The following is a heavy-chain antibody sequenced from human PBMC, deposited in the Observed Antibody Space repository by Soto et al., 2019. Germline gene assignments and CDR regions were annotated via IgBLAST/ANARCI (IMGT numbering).Heavy chain of an antibody. CDR1: GFTFSDHH. CDR2: SRNKARGFTT. J-gene: IGHJ3*01. D-gene: IGHD3-10*01. Sequence: PGGSLRLSCAASGFTFSDHHIDWVRQAPGKGLEWVGRSRNKARGFTTEYAPSVKGRFTISRVVSRSSVFLEMYSLKIDDTAMYYCVRDDSRGDSSAFDLWGQGTMVTVSS. CDR3: VRDDSRGDSSAFDL. V-gene: IGHV3-72*01.